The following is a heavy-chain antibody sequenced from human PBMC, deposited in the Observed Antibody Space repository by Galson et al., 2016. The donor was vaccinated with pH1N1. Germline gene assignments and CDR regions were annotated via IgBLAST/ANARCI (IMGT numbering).Heavy chain of an antibody. J-gene: IGHJ4*02. CDR2: INAGNGIP. CDR3: ASSYYYDSSGYTD. V-gene: IGHV1-3*01. D-gene: IGHD3-22*01. Sequence: SVKVSCKASGDTFTSYAMHWVRQAPGQRLEWMGWINAGNGIPKYSQRFQGRVTINRDTSASTAYMELSSLRSEDTAVYYCASSYYYDSSGYTDWGQGTLVTVSS. CDR1: GDTFTSYA.